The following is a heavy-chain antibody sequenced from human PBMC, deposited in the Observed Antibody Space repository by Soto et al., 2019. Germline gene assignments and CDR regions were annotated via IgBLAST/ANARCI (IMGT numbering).Heavy chain of an antibody. D-gene: IGHD2-2*03. V-gene: IGHV4-59*01. CDR1: GDSISSYS. Sequence: ETLSLTCTVSGDSISSYSRIWIRQPPGKGLEWIGNIHYNGNTKYSPSLKSRVTMSVDTSKNHFSLKLISVTTADTAVYFCAREGNLGRWIQPLDSWGQGTLVTVSS. CDR2: IHYNGNT. J-gene: IGHJ4*02. CDR3: AREGNLGRWIQPLDS.